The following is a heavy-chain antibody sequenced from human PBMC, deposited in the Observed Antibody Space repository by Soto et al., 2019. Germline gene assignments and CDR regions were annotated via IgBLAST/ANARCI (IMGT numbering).Heavy chain of an antibody. CDR3: AQSSSTSCCFDY. Sequence: GGSLRLSCAASGFTFSSYWMHWVRQAPGKGLVWVSRINSDGSSTSYADSVKGRFTISRDNAKNTLYLQMNSLRAEDTAVYYCAQSSSTSCCFDYWGQGTLVTVSS. J-gene: IGHJ4*02. CDR1: GFTFSSYW. V-gene: IGHV3-74*01. CDR2: INSDGSST. D-gene: IGHD2-2*01.